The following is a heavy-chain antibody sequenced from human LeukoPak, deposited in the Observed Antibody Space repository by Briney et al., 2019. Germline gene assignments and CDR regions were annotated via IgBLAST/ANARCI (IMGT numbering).Heavy chain of an antibody. CDR3: AREVRAGTTTGMDV. Sequence: SGTLSLTCAVSGGSISSSNWWSWVRQPPGKGLEWIGEIYHSGSTNYNPSLKSRVTISVDKSKNQFSLKLSFVTAADTAVYYCAREVRAGTTTGMDVWGKGTTVTVSS. CDR1: GGSISSSNW. V-gene: IGHV4-4*02. J-gene: IGHJ6*04. CDR2: IYHSGST. D-gene: IGHD1-1*01.